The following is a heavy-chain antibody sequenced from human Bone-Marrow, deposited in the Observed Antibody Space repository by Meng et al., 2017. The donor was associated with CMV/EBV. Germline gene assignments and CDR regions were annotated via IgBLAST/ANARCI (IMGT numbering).Heavy chain of an antibody. CDR3: ARAETVYYGMDV. J-gene: IGHJ6*02. V-gene: IGHV1-2*02. CDR1: GYTFTGYY. Sequence: ASVKVSCKASGYTFTGYYMHWVRQAPGQGLEWMGWINPNSGGTNYAQKFQGRVTMTRDTSISTAYMELRSLRSDDTAVYYCARAETVYYGMDVWGQGTTVTVSS. CDR2: INPNSGGT. D-gene: IGHD4-11*01.